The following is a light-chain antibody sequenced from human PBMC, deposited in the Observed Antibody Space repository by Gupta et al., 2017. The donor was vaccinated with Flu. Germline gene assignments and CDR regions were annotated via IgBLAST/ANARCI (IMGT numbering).Light chain of an antibody. CDR3: QVWDSGTSHVV. Sequence: SYVLNQPPSVSLASGKTATIACGGDRIGNKNVHWYQQKPGQAPIQVVFDDSDRPSGIPERFSGSNFGDTATLTISRVEVGDEADYYCQVWDSGTSHVVFGGGTKLTVL. CDR1: RIGNKN. V-gene: IGLV3-21*03. CDR2: DDS. J-gene: IGLJ2*01.